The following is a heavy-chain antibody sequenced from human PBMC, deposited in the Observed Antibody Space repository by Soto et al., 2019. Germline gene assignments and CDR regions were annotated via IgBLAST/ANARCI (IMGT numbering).Heavy chain of an antibody. CDR3: ATIVGAAYFDY. D-gene: IGHD1-26*01. Sequence: ASVKVSCKASGYTFTSYYMHWVRQAPGQGLEWMGIINPSGGSTSYAQKFQGRVTMTRDTSTSTVYMELSSLRSEDTAVYYCATIVGAAYFDYWGQGTLVTVSS. V-gene: IGHV1-46*01. CDR2: INPSGGST. CDR1: GYTFTSYY. J-gene: IGHJ4*02.